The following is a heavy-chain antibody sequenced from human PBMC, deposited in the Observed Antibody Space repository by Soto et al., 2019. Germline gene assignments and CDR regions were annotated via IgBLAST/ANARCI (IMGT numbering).Heavy chain of an antibody. CDR3: ASLLYYYDSSGYYEARYAFDI. D-gene: IGHD3-22*01. V-gene: IGHV3-23*01. CDR2: ISGSGGST. CDR1: GFTFSSYA. Sequence: GGSLRLSCAASGFTFSSYAMSWVRQAPGKGLEWVSAISGSGGSTYYADSVKGRFTISRDNSKNTLYLQMNSLRAEDTAVYYCASLLYYYDSSGYYEARYAFDIWGQGTMVTVSS. J-gene: IGHJ3*02.